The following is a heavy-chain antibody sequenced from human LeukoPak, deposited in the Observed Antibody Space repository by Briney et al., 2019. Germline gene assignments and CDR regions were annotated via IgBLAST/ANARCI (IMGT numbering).Heavy chain of an antibody. D-gene: IGHD1-20*01. CDR3: ARLLVYNSGGEAFDH. CDR2: IKQDGSEK. V-gene: IGHV3-7*01. Sequence: GGSLRLSCAASGIILSDYWMTWVRQVPGKGLEWVATIKQDGSEKYYVDSVKGRFTISRDNAKNSLYLQMNSLRAEDTAVYYCARLLVYNSGGEAFDHWGQGTLVTVSS. J-gene: IGHJ4*02. CDR1: GIILSDYW.